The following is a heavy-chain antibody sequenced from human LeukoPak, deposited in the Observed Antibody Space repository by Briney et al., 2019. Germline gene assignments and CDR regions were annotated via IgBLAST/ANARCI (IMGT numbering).Heavy chain of an antibody. V-gene: IGHV4-4*02. CDR3: ASSRRKYYFDY. J-gene: IGHJ4*02. CDR1: GGSISSSNW. CDR2: IYHSGST. Sequence: PSETLSLTCAVSGGSISSSNWWSWVRQPPGKGLEWIGEIYHSGSTNYNPSLKSRVTISVDTSKNQFSLKLSSVTAADTAVYYCASSRRKYYFDYWGQGTLVTVSS.